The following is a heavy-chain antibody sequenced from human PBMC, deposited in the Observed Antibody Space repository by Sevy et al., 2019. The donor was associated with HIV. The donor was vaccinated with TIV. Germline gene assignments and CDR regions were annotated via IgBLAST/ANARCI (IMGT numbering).Heavy chain of an antibody. V-gene: IGHV3-15*07. CDR3: TTWFVSAVAGTLGFDY. CDR2: IKSKTDGGTT. CDR1: GFTFSNAW. Sequence: GGSLRLSCAASGFTFSNAWMNWVRQAPGKGLEWVGRIKSKTDGGTTDYAAPVKGRFTISRDDSKNTLYLQMNSLKTVDTAVYYCTTWFVSAVAGTLGFDYWGQGTLVTVSS. J-gene: IGHJ4*02. D-gene: IGHD6-19*01.